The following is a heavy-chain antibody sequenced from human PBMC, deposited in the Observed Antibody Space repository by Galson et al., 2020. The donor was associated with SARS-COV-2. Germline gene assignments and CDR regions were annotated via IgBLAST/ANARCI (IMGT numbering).Heavy chain of an antibody. CDR1: GGSISSLY. J-gene: IGHJ5*02. V-gene: IGHV4-59*11. CDR2: IYHRGSS. Sequence: SETLSLTCTVSGGSISSLYWNWIRQPPGKALEWIGHIYHRGSSEYNSSLKSRVTMSIDTSKNQLSLKMNSVTAADTAVYYCARGYQLLRGWFDPWGQGTLVSVSS. CDR3: ARGYQLLRGWFDP. D-gene: IGHD2-21*01.